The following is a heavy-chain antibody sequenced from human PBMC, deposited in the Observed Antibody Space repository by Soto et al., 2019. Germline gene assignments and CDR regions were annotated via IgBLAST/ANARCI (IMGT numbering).Heavy chain of an antibody. CDR3: AKDPPSTSSNTFDI. D-gene: IGHD2-2*01. Sequence: GGSLRLSCAASGFTFSRSAMSWVRQAPGKGLEWVSFISGSGGTTYYADSVKGRFTISRDKSKSTPFLQMNSLRAEDTAVYYCAKDPPSTSSNTFDIWGQGTMVTVSS. J-gene: IGHJ3*02. CDR2: ISGSGGTT. CDR1: GFTFSRSA. V-gene: IGHV3-23*01.